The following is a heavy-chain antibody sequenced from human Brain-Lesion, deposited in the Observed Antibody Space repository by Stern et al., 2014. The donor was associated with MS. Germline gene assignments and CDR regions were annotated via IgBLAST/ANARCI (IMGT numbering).Heavy chain of an antibody. CDR2: ISVGTDYI. CDR3: ARVDCSGTNCFYYYYGMDV. V-gene: IGHV3-21*01. J-gene: IGHJ6*02. CDR1: GFTFNSYS. Sequence: EVQLLEYGGGLVKPGGSLRLSCEASGFTFNSYSMNWVRQAPGKGLEWVSSISVGTDYIYYADSVKGRFTISRDNAKNSLFLQMNILRAEDTGVYYCARVDCSGTNCFYYYYGMDVWGQGTTVTVSS. D-gene: IGHD2-2*01.